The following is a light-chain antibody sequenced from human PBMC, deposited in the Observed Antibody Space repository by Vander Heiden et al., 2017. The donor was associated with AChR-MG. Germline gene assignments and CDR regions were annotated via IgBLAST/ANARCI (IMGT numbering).Light chain of an antibody. CDR2: DAS. CDR1: QSVSSY. Sequence: EIVLTQSPDTLSLSPGERATLPCRASQSVSSYLAWYQQKPGQTPRLIIYDASKRATGIPARFSGSGSGTDFTLTISSLEPEDFAVYYCQQRSIWPLGFGGGSKVEIK. V-gene: IGKV3-11*01. J-gene: IGKJ4*01. CDR3: QQRSIWPLG.